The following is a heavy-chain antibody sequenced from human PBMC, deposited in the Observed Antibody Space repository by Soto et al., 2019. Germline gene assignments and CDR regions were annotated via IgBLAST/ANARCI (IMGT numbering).Heavy chain of an antibody. CDR1: GGSISSYY. CDR2: IYFRGTT. CDR3: ARMNYYDTSGYPFDY. J-gene: IGHJ4*02. V-gene: IGHV4-59*01. D-gene: IGHD3-22*01. Sequence: SETLFLTCTVSGGSISSYYWSWIRQPPGKGLEWIGYIYFRGTTNYNPSLKSRVTMSADTSKNQFSLKLNSVTAADTAVYYCARMNYYDTSGYPFDYWGQGMTVTVSS.